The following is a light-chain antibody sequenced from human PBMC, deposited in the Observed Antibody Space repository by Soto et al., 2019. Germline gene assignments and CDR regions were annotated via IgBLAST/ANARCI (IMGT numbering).Light chain of an antibody. CDR1: SSDFGGYNY. V-gene: IGLV2-14*01. CDR3: SSYTRSSTLDVV. Sequence: QSALTQPASVSGSPGQSITISCTGTSSDFGGYNYVSWYQQHPGKAPKLMIYDVSNRPSGVSNRFSGSKSGNTASPTISGLQAEDEADYYCSSYTRSSTLDVVFGGGTQLTVL. CDR2: DVS. J-gene: IGLJ2*01.